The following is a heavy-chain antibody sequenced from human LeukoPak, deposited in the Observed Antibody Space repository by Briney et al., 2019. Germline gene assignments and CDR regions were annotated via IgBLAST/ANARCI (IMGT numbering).Heavy chain of an antibody. Sequence: GGSLRLSCAASEFTFTDYYMSWLRQAPGKGLEWLSYISISGTTIYYTDSVKGRFTVSRDNAKNSLYLQMNSLGAEDTAVYYCARGGGYGSGSHYYFDYWGQGTVVTVSS. CDR1: EFTFTDYY. V-gene: IGHV3-11*01. CDR3: ARGGGYGSGSHYYFDY. J-gene: IGHJ4*02. D-gene: IGHD3-10*01. CDR2: ISISGTTI.